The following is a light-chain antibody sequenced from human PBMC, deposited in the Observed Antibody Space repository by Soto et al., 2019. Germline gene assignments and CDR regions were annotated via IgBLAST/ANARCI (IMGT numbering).Light chain of an antibody. J-gene: IGLJ2*01. CDR3: GSYTSDNTCVV. CDR1: SSDVGGYKY. Sequence: QSLLTHPASVSWSPGHSITISCTGTSSDVGGYKYVSWYQQHPGKAPKLIIYEVTNRPSGVSNRFSGSKSGNTASLSISGLQAEDYPDYYCGSYTSDNTCVVFGGGTKVTVL. V-gene: IGLV2-14*01. CDR2: EVT.